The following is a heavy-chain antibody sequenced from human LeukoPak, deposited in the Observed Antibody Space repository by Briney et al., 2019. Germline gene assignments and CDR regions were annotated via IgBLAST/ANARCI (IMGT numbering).Heavy chain of an antibody. Sequence: GGSLRLSCAAPGFTFSSYAMHWVRQAPGKGLEWVAVISYDGSNQYYADSVKGRFTISRDNSKNTLYLQMNSLRAEDTAVYYCASSPYTVTTPSFDYWGQGTLVTVSS. CDR3: ASSPYTVTTPSFDY. CDR1: GFTFSSYA. D-gene: IGHD4-17*01. CDR2: ISYDGSNQ. J-gene: IGHJ4*02. V-gene: IGHV3-30-3*01.